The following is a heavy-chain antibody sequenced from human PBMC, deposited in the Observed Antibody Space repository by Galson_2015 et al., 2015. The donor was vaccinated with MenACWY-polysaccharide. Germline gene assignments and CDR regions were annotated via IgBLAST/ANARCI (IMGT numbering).Heavy chain of an antibody. CDR3: ARVRYSTGKYQFDY. CDR1: GFTFSNYA. D-gene: IGHD2-2*01. CDR2: IGGSGSNT. V-gene: IGHV3-23*01. J-gene: IGHJ4*02. Sequence: SPRLSRAASGFTFSNYAMSWVRQAPGKRLEWVSTIGGSGSNTHYADSVKGRFTISRDNSKNTLSLQMNSLRAEDTAVYYCARVRYSTGKYQFDYWGQGTLVAVSS.